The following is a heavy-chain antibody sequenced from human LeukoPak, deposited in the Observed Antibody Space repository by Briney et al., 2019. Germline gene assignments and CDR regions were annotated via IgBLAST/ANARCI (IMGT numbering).Heavy chain of an antibody. CDR3: AKGDSDFWSGYYSYFQH. D-gene: IGHD3-3*01. CDR1: GFTFSSYA. Sequence: SGGSLRLSCAASGFTFSSYAMSWVRQAPGKGQEWVSAISGSDTSTYYADSVKGRFTISRDNSVNTLYLQMNSLRAEDTAVYYCAKGDSDFWSGYYSYFQHWGQGTLVTVSS. CDR2: ISGSDTST. V-gene: IGHV3-23*01. J-gene: IGHJ1*01.